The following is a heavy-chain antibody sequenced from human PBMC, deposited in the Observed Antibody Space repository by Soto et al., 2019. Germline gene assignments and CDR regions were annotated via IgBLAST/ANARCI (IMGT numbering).Heavy chain of an antibody. D-gene: IGHD5-18*01. CDR1: GFMFGSYG. J-gene: IGHJ4*02. Sequence: QEQVVESGGGVVQTGRSLRLSCAASGFMFGSYGMHWVRQAPGKGLEWVAVVSSDGSKKFYADSVKGRFTISRDNSKNTMYMEMNSLRGEDTAVYYSVKDLGYKSHWGQVTLVTVSP. V-gene: IGHV3-30*18. CDR3: VKDLGYKSH. CDR2: VSSDGSKK.